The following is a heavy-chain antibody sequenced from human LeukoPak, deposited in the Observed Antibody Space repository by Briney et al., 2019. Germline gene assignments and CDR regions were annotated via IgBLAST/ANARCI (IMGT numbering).Heavy chain of an antibody. CDR2: IYPGDSGP. CDR1: GYSFTSYC. CDR3: GMSGDRVPLQDDVFDV. J-gene: IGHJ3*01. V-gene: IGHV5-51*01. Sequence: GESLKIFCMVSGYSFTSYCIGWVRQMPGKGLEWMGIIYPGDSGPIYSPSFQGQVTISVDKSINTAYLQWSSLQASDTAMYYCGMSGDRVPLQDDVFDVWGQGTMVTVST. D-gene: IGHD1-26*01.